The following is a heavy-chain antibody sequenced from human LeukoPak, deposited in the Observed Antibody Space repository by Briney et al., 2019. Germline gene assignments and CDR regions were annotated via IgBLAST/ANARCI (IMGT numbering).Heavy chain of an antibody. CDR1: GGSVNIDLYY. Sequence: SETLSLTCTISGGSVNIDLYYWTWIRQPAGKGLEWIGRIYANGWIDYNPSLKSRATISLDTSKNQFSLKLSFVTAAEASLSFCARGGGWNGFDPWGQGTLVTVSS. V-gene: IGHV4-61*02. D-gene: IGHD1-1*01. CDR2: IYANGWI. CDR3: ARGGGWNGFDP. J-gene: IGHJ5*02.